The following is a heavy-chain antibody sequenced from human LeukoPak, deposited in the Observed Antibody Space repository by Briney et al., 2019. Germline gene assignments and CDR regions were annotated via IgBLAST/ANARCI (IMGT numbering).Heavy chain of an antibody. CDR2: ISGSGVST. D-gene: IGHD6-13*01. J-gene: IGHJ4*02. V-gene: IGHV3-23*01. Sequence: GGTLRLSCAASGFTFSTYGMNWVRQAPGKGLEWVSGISGSGVSTYYADSVKGRFTISRDNSKNTLYLQMNSLRAEDTAVYYCARDQNRFSSSWDWGQGTLVTVSS. CDR1: GFTFSTYG. CDR3: ARDQNRFSSSWD.